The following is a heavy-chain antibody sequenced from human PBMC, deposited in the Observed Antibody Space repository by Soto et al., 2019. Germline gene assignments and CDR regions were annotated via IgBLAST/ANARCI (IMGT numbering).Heavy chain of an antibody. V-gene: IGHV3-48*02. J-gene: IGHJ2*01. CDR3: ARDPGALGWYFDL. D-gene: IGHD1-26*01. CDR2: ISSSSSTI. CDR1: GFTFSSYS. Sequence: EMQLVESGGGLVQPGGSLRLSCAASGFTFSSYSMHWVRQAPGKGLEWVSYISSSSSTIDYADSVKGRFTISRDNAKNSLHLQMNSLRDEDTAVYYCARDPGALGWYFDLWGRGTLVTVSS.